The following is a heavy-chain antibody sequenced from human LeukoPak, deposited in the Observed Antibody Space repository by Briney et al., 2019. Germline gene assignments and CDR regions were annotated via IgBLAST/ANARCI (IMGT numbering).Heavy chain of an antibody. V-gene: IGHV3-7*03. Sequence: GGPLRLSCAASGFILSNYWMGWVRRAPGKGLEWVANINQDGSEKHYVDFLKGRFTISRDNANNSLYLQMNSLRAEDTAVYYCAKWGCSGVNCYPFAYWGQGTLVTVSS. D-gene: IGHD2-15*01. CDR3: AKWGCSGVNCYPFAY. CDR2: INQDGSEK. J-gene: IGHJ4*02. CDR1: GFILSNYW.